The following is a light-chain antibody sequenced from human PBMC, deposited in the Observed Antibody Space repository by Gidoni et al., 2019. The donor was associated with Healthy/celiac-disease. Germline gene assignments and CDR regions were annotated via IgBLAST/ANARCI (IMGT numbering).Light chain of an antibody. CDR1: QAISSW. CDR3: QQANSFPLT. J-gene: IGKJ4*01. CDR2: AAS. Sequence: DIQMTQSPSSVSASVGERVTITCRASQAISSWLACYQQKPGKAPKLLIYAASSLQSGVPSRFSGSGSGTDFTLTISSLQPEDFATYYCQQANSFPLTFGGGTKVEIK. V-gene: IGKV1-12*01.